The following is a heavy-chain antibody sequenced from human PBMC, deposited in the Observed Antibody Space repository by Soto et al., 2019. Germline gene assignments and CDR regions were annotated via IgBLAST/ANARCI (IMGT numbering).Heavy chain of an antibody. CDR3: ARGRYYLGGDFDY. D-gene: IGHD3-16*01. Sequence: VHLVESGVGVVQPGRSLRLSCTASGFTFSNYGMHWVRQDPGKGLKWVAVISSDGSNKYYADSVKGRFTISRDNYKNTLYQQMNSLRAEETAVSYCARGRYYLGGDFDYLGQGTLVTVSS. V-gene: IGHV3-30-3*01. CDR1: GFTFSNYG. J-gene: IGHJ4*02. CDR2: ISSDGSNK.